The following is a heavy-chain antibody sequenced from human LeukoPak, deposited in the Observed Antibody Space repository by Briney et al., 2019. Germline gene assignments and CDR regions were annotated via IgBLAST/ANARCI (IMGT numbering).Heavy chain of an antibody. CDR3: ARGALKIGSRGVDY. V-gene: IGHV3-7*01. CDR1: GFTFSSYW. Sequence: GGSLRLSCAASGFTFSSYWMSWVRQAPGKGLEWVANIKQDGSEKYYVDSVKGRFTISRDNAKNSLYLQMNSLRAEDTAVYYCARGALKIGSRGVDYWGQGTLVTVSS. D-gene: IGHD3-10*01. CDR2: IKQDGSEK. J-gene: IGHJ4*02.